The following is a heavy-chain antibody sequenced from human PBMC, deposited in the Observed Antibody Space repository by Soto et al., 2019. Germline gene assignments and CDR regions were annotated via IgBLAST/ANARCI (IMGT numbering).Heavy chain of an antibody. J-gene: IGHJ4*01. CDR1: GFSLSTNGVG. V-gene: IGHV2-5*01. Sequence: QITLKESGPTLVKPTQTLTLTCTFSGFSLSTNGVGVGWIRQPPGKALEWLALIYWNDDKHYSPSLKNRLTITKDTSKNQVVLTMTNMDPVDTATYYCAHRGDGDYEGICNFWGHGTLVTVSS. CDR3: AHRGDGDYEGICNF. D-gene: IGHD4-17*01. CDR2: IYWNDDK.